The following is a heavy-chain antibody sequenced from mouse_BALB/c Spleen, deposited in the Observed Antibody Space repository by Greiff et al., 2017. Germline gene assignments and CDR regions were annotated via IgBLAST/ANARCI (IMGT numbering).Heavy chain of an antibody. J-gene: IGHJ3*01. D-gene: IGHD2-4*01. CDR3: ARQATMITTEFAY. Sequence: EVKLMESGGGLVQPGGSLKLSCAASGFTFSSYTMSWVRQTPEKRLEWVAYISNGGGSTYYPDTVKGRFTISRDNAKNTLYLQMSSLKSEDTAMYYCARQATMITTEFAYWGQGTLVTVSA. CDR2: ISNGGGST. V-gene: IGHV5-12-2*01. CDR1: GFTFSSYT.